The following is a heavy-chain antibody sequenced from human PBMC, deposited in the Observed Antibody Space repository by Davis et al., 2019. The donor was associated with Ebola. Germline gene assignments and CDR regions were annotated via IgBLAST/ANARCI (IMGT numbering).Heavy chain of an antibody. CDR3: ARAHYDILTGYRYYYYGMDV. V-gene: IGHV3-11*01. J-gene: IGHJ6*02. CDR1: GFTFSDYY. D-gene: IGHD3-9*01. Sequence: GGSLRLSCAASGFTFSDYYMSWIRQAPGKGLEWVSYISSSGSTIYYADSVKGRFTISRDNAKNSLYLQMNSLRAEDTAVYYCARAHYDILTGYRYYYYGMDVWGQGTTVTVSS. CDR2: ISSSGSTI.